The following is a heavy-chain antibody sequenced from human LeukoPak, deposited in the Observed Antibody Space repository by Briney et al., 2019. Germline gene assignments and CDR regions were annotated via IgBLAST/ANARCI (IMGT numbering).Heavy chain of an antibody. V-gene: IGHV3-21*01. CDR3: ARLAGSIWYYFDL. Sequence: PGGSLRLSCAASGFTFSSYSMNWVRQAPGKGLEWVSSISSSSSYIYYADSVKGRFTISRDNAKNSLYLQMNSLRAEDTAVYYCARLAGSIWYYFDLWGQGTLVTVSS. CDR2: ISSSSSYI. D-gene: IGHD2-8*02. CDR1: GFTFSSYS. J-gene: IGHJ4*02.